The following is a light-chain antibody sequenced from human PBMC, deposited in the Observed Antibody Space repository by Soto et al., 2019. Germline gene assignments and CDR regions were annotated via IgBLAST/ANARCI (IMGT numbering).Light chain of an antibody. Sequence: EIMMTQSPATLSLSPGETSTLSCRSSQSVSSSLAWYQQRPGQAPRLLIYDTSTRAAGIAARFSGSGSGTEFTLTISSLQSEDFAVYYCQQYVHWPPGTFGQGTKVDIK. V-gene: IGKV3-15*01. CDR1: QSVSSS. J-gene: IGKJ1*01. CDR2: DTS. CDR3: QQYVHWPPGT.